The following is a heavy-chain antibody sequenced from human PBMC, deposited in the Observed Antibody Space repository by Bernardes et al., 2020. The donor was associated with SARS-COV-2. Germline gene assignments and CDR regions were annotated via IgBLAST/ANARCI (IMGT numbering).Heavy chain of an antibody. CDR1: GFSLSEYF. D-gene: IGHD7-27*01. J-gene: IGHJ6*02. V-gene: IGHV3-11*01. Sequence: GGSLRLSCEASGFSLSEYFMSWTRQVPGEGLEWVSYIGPGGDVIYHADSARGRVITTRENAKNSLYLQMNSLRAEDSAIYYCARDHWGLPSDVWGQGTTVTVSS. CDR3: ARDHWGLPSDV. CDR2: IGPGGDVI.